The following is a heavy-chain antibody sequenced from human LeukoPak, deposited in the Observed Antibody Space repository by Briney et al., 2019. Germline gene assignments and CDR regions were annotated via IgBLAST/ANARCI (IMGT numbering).Heavy chain of an antibody. CDR1: GFTFSSYA. CDR3: ARDAGYGYDRFDY. D-gene: IGHD5-18*01. Sequence: GGSLRLSCAASGFTFSSYAMSWVRQAPGKGLEWVANIKEDGSDKNYVESMKGRYTISRDNAQNSLYLQMNRLGVEDTAVYYCARDAGYGYDRFDYWGQGTQVTVSS. J-gene: IGHJ4*02. CDR2: IKEDGSDK. V-gene: IGHV3-7*01.